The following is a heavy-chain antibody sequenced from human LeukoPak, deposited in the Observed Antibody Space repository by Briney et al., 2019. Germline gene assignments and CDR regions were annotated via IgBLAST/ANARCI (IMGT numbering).Heavy chain of an antibody. J-gene: IGHJ4*02. D-gene: IGHD2-8*02. CDR2: IRYDGSNT. V-gene: IGHV3-33*08. Sequence: GGSLRLSCSASGFTFSSYAMHWVRQTPGKGLEWVAVIRYDGSNTYYADSVKGRFTISRDNSKNTLNLQMNSLTAEDTAVYYCARDLLLAGYCTGGACPHFDYWGQGTLVTVSS. CDR1: GFTFSSYA. CDR3: ARDLLLAGYCTGGACPHFDY.